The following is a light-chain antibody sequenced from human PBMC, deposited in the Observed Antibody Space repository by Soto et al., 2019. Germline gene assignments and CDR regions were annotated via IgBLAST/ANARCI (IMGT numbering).Light chain of an antibody. CDR1: QSVSFSSNNKNF. CDR3: QQYCSTPWT. Sequence: DIVMTQSPDSLAVSLGERATINCKSSQSVSFSSNNKNFFAWYQQKPGQPPKLLLYWASTRESGVPDRFSGSGSGTDFTLTISSLHAEDVAVYYCQQYCSTPWTFGQGTKVEIK. CDR2: WAS. J-gene: IGKJ1*01. V-gene: IGKV4-1*01.